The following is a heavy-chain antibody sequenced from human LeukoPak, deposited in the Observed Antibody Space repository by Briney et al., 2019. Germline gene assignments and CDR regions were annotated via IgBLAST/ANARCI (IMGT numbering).Heavy chain of an antibody. CDR2: IYHSGST. D-gene: IGHD3-10*01. V-gene: IGHV4-30-2*01. J-gene: IGHJ6*02. Sequence: PSETLSLTCTVSGGSISSYSWSWIRQPPGKGLEWIGYIYHSGSTYYNPSLKSRVTISVDRSKNQFSLKLSSVTAADTAVYYCARDYYGSGSYYDYGMDVWGQGTTVTVSS. CDR1: GGSISSYS. CDR3: ARDYYGSGSYYDYGMDV.